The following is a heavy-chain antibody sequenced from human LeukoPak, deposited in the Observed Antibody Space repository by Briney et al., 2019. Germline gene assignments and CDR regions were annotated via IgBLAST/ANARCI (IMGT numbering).Heavy chain of an antibody. J-gene: IGHJ3*02. CDR3: AKDRTGSVDAFDI. CDR1: GFTFSSYG. CDR2: ISGSGGST. Sequence: GGSLRLSCAASGFTFSSYGMGWVRQAPGKGLEWVSAISGSGGSTSYADSVKGRFTISRDNPKNTLYLQMNSLRAEDTAVYYCAKDRTGSVDAFDIWGQGTMVTVPS. D-gene: IGHD7-27*01. V-gene: IGHV3-23*01.